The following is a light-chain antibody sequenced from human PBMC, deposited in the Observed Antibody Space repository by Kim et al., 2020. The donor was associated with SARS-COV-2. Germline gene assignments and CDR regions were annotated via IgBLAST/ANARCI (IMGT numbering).Light chain of an antibody. Sequence: EIVLTQSPATLSLSPGERATLSCRASQSVSSFLAWYQQKPGQAPRLLIYDASNRATGIPARFSGSGSGTDFTLTNSSLEPEDFAVYYCLYRSNWPPLFTFGPGTKVDIK. CDR2: DAS. CDR3: LYRSNWPPLFT. V-gene: IGKV3-11*01. CDR1: QSVSSF. J-gene: IGKJ3*01.